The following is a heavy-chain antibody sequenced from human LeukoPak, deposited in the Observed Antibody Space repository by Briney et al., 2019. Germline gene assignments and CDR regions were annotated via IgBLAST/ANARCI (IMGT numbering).Heavy chain of an antibody. Sequence: PGGSLRLSCAASGFTFSSYEMNWVRQAPGKGLEWVSYISSSGSTIYYADSVKGRFTISRDNAKNSLYLQMNSLRAEDTAVYYCARLLLYYYYMDVWGKGTTVTVSS. CDR2: ISSSGSTI. CDR1: GFTFSSYE. J-gene: IGHJ6*03. V-gene: IGHV3-48*03. CDR3: ARLLLYYYYMDV. D-gene: IGHD1-26*01.